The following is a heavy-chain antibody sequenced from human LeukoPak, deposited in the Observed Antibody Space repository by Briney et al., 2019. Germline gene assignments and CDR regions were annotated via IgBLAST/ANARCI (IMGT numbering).Heavy chain of an antibody. V-gene: IGHV7-4-1*02. J-gene: IGHJ4*02. CDR1: GYTFTSYA. CDR2: INTNTGNP. D-gene: IGHD3-3*01. CDR3: ARVSRSRGEWLFDY. Sequence: ASVKVSCKASGYTFTSYAMNWVRQAPGQGLEWMGWINTNTGNPTYVQGFTGRFVFSLDTSVSTAYLQISSLKTEDTAVYYCARVSRSRGEWLFDYWGQGTLVSVSS.